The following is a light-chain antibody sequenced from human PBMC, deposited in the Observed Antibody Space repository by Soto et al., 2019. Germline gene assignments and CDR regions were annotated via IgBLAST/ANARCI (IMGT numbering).Light chain of an antibody. Sequence: DIQSTQSPSTLSASVGDRVTITCRASQSISSWLAWYQQKPGKAPNLLIYDASSLESGVPSRFSGSGSGTAFTLTINSLQPDDFATYYCQQYNGYSTFGQGTKVDIK. CDR1: QSISSW. CDR2: DAS. J-gene: IGKJ1*01. CDR3: QQYNGYST. V-gene: IGKV1-5*01.